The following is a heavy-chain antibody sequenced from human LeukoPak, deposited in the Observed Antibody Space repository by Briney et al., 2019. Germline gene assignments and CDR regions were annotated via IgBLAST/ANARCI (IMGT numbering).Heavy chain of an antibody. D-gene: IGHD3-10*01. V-gene: IGHV1-8*01. CDR1: GYTFTSYD. J-gene: IGHJ4*02. Sequence: ASVKVSCKASGYTFTSYDINWVRQATGQGLEWMGWMNPNSGNTGYAQKFQGRVTMTRNTSISTAYMELSSLRSEDTAVYYCARVSIRITMVRGVTRYYFDYWGQGTLVTVSS. CDR3: ARVSIRITMVRGVTRYYFDY. CDR2: MNPNSGNT.